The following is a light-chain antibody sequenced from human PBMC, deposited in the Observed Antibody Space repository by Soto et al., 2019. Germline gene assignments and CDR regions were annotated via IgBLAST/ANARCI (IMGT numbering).Light chain of an antibody. CDR1: SSDVAGYNY. CDR3: SSYTGSNNHVV. V-gene: IGLV2-8*01. Sequence: QSALTQPPSASGSPGQSVTISCTGTSSDVAGYNYVSWYQHHPGKAPRLMIYEVSKRPSGVPDRFSGSKSGNTASLTVSGLQAEDEGDYYCSSYTGSNNHVVFGGGTKLTVL. CDR2: EVS. J-gene: IGLJ2*01.